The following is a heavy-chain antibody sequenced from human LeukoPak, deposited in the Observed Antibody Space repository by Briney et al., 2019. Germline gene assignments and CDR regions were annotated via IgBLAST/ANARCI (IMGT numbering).Heavy chain of an antibody. Sequence: GGSLRLSCAASGFTFSSYGMHWVRQAPGKGLEWVAVIWYDGSNKYYADSVEGRFTISRDNSKNTLYLQMDSLRAEDTAVYYCAREAGYYDSSGFFPRLDYWGQGTLVTVSS. CDR3: AREAGYYDSSGFFPRLDY. CDR2: IWYDGSNK. CDR1: GFTFSSYG. J-gene: IGHJ4*02. V-gene: IGHV3-33*01. D-gene: IGHD3-22*01.